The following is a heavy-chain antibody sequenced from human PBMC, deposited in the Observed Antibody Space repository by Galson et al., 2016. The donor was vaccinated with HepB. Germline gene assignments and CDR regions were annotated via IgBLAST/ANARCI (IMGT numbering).Heavy chain of an antibody. CDR1: GFTFSRYW. Sequence: SLRLSCAASGFTFSRYWMHWVRQAPGRGLDWVAVISDDGRNEYYADSVKGRFICSRDNSKNTVYLQMTSLSAEDTAVYMCTRGGDYGYKWGQGTLVTVSP. J-gene: IGHJ4*02. D-gene: IGHD4-17*01. CDR2: ISDDGRNE. CDR3: TRGGDYGYK. V-gene: IGHV3-30*03.